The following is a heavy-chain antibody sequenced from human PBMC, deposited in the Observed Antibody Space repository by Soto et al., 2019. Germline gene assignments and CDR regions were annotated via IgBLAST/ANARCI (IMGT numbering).Heavy chain of an antibody. V-gene: IGHV3-23*01. Sequence: EVQLLESGGGLVQPGGSLRLSCAASGFTFSSYAMSWVRQAPGKGLEWVSTISGSAGSTYYADSVKGRFTISRDNSKNTLYLQRNSLRVEDSAVYYCAKRDGYYFDYWAQGTLVTVSS. CDR3: AKRDGYYFDY. CDR2: ISGSAGST. J-gene: IGHJ4*02. CDR1: GFTFSSYA.